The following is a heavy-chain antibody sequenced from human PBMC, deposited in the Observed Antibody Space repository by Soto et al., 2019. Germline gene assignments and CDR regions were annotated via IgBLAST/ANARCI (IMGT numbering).Heavy chain of an antibody. V-gene: IGHV1-18*01. D-gene: IGHD3-16*02. CDR1: GYTFTSYG. Sequence: QVQLVQSGAEVKKPGASVKVSCKASGYTFTSYGISWVRQAPGQGLEWMGWFSAYNGNTNYAQKLQGRVTMTTDTATSTAYMELRSLRSDDTAVYYCARDQGANYDYVWGSYRNFDYWGQGTLVTVSS. J-gene: IGHJ4*02. CDR2: FSAYNGNT. CDR3: ARDQGANYDYVWGSYRNFDY.